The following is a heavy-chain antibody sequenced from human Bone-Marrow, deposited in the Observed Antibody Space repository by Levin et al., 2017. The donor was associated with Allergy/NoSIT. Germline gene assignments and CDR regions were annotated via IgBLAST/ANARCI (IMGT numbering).Heavy chain of an antibody. D-gene: IGHD3-10*01. CDR3: ARDLFTITHGGTFDY. V-gene: IGHV3-30-3*01. CDR2: ISYDGSNK. CDR1: GFTFSSYA. Sequence: LSLTCAASGFTFSSYAMHWVRQAPGKGLEWVAVISYDGSNKYYADSVKGRFTISRDNSKNTLYLQMNSLRAEDTAVYYCARDLFTITHGGTFDYWGQGTLVTVSS. J-gene: IGHJ4*02.